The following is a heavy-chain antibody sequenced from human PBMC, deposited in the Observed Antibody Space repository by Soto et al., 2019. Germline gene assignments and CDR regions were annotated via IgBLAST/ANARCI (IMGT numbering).Heavy chain of an antibody. Sequence: SETLSLTCTVSGGSISSSNYYWGGIRQPPGKGLEWIGSIYYSGNTYYNPSLKSRVTMSVDTSKNQFSLKLSSVTAADTAVYYCARLGGYCSTTGCYGYYAMDVWGQGTTVTVSS. CDR2: IYYSGNT. CDR1: GGSISSSNYY. D-gene: IGHD2-2*01. V-gene: IGHV4-39*01. J-gene: IGHJ6*02. CDR3: ARLGGYCSTTGCYGYYAMDV.